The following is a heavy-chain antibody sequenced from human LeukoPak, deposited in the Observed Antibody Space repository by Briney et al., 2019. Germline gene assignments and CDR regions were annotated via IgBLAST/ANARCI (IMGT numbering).Heavy chain of an antibody. D-gene: IGHD6-19*01. V-gene: IGHV1-2*02. CDR2: INPNSGGT. J-gene: IGHJ6*03. CDR1: GYTFTGYY. CDR3: ARDRVSDSSGWHPLSDYYYMDV. Sequence: GASVKVSCKASGYTFTGYYMHWVRQAPGQGLEWMGWINPNSGGTNYAQKFQGRVTMTRDTSISTAYMELSRLRSDDTAVYYCARDRVSDSSGWHPLSDYYYMDVWGKGTTVTVSS.